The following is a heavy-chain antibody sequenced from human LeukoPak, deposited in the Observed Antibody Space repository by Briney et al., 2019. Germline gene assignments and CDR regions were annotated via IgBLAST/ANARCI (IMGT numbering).Heavy chain of an antibody. Sequence: GGSLRLSCAASGFTFDDYAMHWVRHAPGKGLEWVSGISWNSGSIGYADSVKGRFTISRDNAKNSLYLQMNSLRAEDTALYYCAKDLSTIFGVVITPHGMDVWGQGTTVTVSS. D-gene: IGHD3-3*01. CDR3: AKDLSTIFGVVITPHGMDV. V-gene: IGHV3-9*01. CDR1: GFTFDDYA. J-gene: IGHJ6*02. CDR2: ISWNSGSI.